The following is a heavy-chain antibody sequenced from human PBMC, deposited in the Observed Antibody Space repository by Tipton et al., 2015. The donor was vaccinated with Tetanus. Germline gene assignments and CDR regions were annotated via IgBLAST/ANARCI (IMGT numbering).Heavy chain of an antibody. J-gene: IGHJ4*02. Sequence: GSLRLSCAASGFTLSSFHMSWVRQAPGKGLEWVSTITASGISTSDADSVKGRFTISRDNVKNTLHLQMNSLTAEDTAIYYCAKNSRSSWYEYFESWGQGILVTVSS. CDR1: GFTLSSFH. CDR3: AKNSRSSWYEYFES. V-gene: IGHV3-23*01. D-gene: IGHD6-13*01. CDR2: ITASGIST.